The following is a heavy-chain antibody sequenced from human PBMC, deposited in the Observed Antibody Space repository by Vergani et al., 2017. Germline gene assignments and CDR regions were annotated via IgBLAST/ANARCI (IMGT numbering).Heavy chain of an antibody. CDR3: AKANPRNSGYDYLYYDYAMDV. V-gene: IGHV3-23*01. Sequence: EVQLLESGGDLVQPGGSLRLSCAASGFTFNHYAMNWVRQAPGQGLEWVSGIRGSGGSTYYAGSVKGRFTISRDSSKNTLYLQMNSLSAGDTAVYYCAKANPRNSGYDYLYYDYAMDVWGQGTTVIVSS. D-gene: IGHD5-12*01. J-gene: IGHJ6*02. CDR2: IRGSGGST. CDR1: GFTFNHYA.